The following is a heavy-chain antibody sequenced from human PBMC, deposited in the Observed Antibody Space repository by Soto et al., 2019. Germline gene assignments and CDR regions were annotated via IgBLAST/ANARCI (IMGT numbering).Heavy chain of an antibody. CDR1: VYSVSSNSAA. V-gene: IGHV6-1*01. D-gene: IGHD6-13*01. Sequence: SETLSLTCAISVYSVSSNSAAWNWIIQSPSRGLEWLGRTYYRSKWYNDYAVSVKSRITINPDTSKNQFSLQLNSVTPEDTAVYYCASSAAAGTTYGMDVWGQGTTVTVSS. J-gene: IGHJ6*02. CDR3: ASSAAAGTTYGMDV. CDR2: TYYRSKWYN.